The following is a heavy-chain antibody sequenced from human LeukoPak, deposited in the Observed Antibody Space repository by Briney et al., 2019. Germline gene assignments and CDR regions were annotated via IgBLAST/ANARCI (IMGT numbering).Heavy chain of an antibody. CDR1: GFSFRSDG. D-gene: IGHD2-2*01. J-gene: IGHJ4*02. CDR3: AHGTMYQLDY. Sequence: GGSLRLSCAASGFSFRSDGMSWVRQAPGKGLERVSGILGGAGSTYYADSVKGRFTISRDNSKNTLYLQMNSLRAEDTAVYYCAHGTMYQLDYWGQGTLVTVSS. CDR2: ILGGAGST. V-gene: IGHV3-23*01.